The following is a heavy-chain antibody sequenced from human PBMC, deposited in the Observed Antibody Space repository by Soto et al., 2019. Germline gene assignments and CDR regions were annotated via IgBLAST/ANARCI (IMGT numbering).Heavy chain of an antibody. CDR2: INAGNGNT. V-gene: IGHV1-3*01. CDR3: ARDPSYYGMDV. CDR1: GYTFTSYT. Sequence: GASVKVSCKASGYTFTSYTMHWVRQAPGQRLEWMGWINAGNGNTKYSQKFQGRVTITRDTSASTAYMELSSLRSEDTAVYYCARDPSYYGMDVWGQGTTVTVSS. J-gene: IGHJ6*02.